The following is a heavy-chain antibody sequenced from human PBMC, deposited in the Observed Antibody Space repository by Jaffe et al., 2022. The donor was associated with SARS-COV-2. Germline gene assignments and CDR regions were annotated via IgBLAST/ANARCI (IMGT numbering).Heavy chain of an antibody. J-gene: IGHJ4*02. CDR1: GFTFDDYT. V-gene: IGHV3-43*01. CDR2: ISWDGGST. CDR3: AKGLGRDDTFDY. Sequence: EVQLVESGGVVVQPGGSLRLSCAASGFTFDDYTMHWVRQAPGKGLEWVSLISWDGGSTYYADSVKGRFTISRDNSKNSLYLQMNSLRTEDTALYYCAKGLGRDDTFDYWGQGTLVTVSS. D-gene: IGHD3-10*01.